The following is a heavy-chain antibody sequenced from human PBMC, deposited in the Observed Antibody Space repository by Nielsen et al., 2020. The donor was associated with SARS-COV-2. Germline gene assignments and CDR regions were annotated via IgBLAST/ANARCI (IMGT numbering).Heavy chain of an antibody. CDR1: GGSISSSSYY. CDR3: ASQRAAAGPITTYYYYGMDV. CDR2: IYYSGST. V-gene: IGHV4-39*01. J-gene: IGHJ6*02. Sequence: SETLSLTCTVSGGSISSSSYYWGWIRQPPGKGLEWIGSIYYSGSTYYNPSLKSRVTISVDTSKNQFSLKLSSVTAADTAVYYCASQRAAAGPITTYYYYGMDVWGQGTTVTVPS. D-gene: IGHD6-13*01.